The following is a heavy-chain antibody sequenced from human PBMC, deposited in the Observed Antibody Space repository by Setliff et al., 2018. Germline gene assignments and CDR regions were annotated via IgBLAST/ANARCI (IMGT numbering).Heavy chain of an antibody. J-gene: IGHJ6*03. D-gene: IGHD2-15*01. CDR3: ARGVDYCMDV. Sequence: GGSLRLSCAASGITLSSYGMDWARQAPGKGLEWVSFIQTNGNDKNYADSVKGRFTIYRDDSKNTLYLQMDSLRPEDTAIYYCARGVDYCMDVWGKGTTVTVSS. CDR2: IQTNGNDK. CDR1: GITLSSYG. V-gene: IGHV3-30*02.